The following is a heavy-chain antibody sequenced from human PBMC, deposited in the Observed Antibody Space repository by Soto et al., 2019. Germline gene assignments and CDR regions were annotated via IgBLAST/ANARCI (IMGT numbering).Heavy chain of an antibody. Sequence: SETLSLTCTVSGGSISSYYWSWIRQPPGKGLGWIGYIHYSGSTNYNPSLKSRVTISVDTSKNQFSLKLSSVTAADTAVYYCARDRITISPVDYYYYMDVWGKGTTVTVSS. CDR3: ARDRITISPVDYYYYMDV. J-gene: IGHJ6*03. D-gene: IGHD3-3*01. V-gene: IGHV4-59*01. CDR2: IHYSGST. CDR1: GGSISSYY.